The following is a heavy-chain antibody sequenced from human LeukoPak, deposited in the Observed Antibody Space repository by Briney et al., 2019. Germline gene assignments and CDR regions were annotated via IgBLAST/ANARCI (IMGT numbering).Heavy chain of an antibody. V-gene: IGHV3-66*01. CDR2: IYSGGST. CDR1: GFTVSSNY. CDR3: ARDRRIAAAGRYYYYMDV. D-gene: IGHD6-13*01. J-gene: IGHJ6*03. Sequence: PGGSLRLSCAASGFTVSSNYMSWVRQAPGKGLEWVSVIYSGGSTYYADSVKGGFNISRDNSKNTLYLQMSSLRAEDTAVYHCARDRRIAAAGRYYYYMDVWGKGTTVTVSS.